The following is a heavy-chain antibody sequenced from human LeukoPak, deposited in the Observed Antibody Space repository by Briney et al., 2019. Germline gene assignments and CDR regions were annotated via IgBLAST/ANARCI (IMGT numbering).Heavy chain of an antibody. CDR1: GFTFSTYW. CDR3: AKGIHGDHDLY. D-gene: IGHD4-17*01. Sequence: PGGSLRLSCAASGFTFSTYWMTWVRQAPGKGLEWVAVISYDGSNKYYADSVKGRFTISRDNSKNTLYLQMNSLRAEDTAVYYCAKGIHGDHDLYWGQGTLVTVSS. V-gene: IGHV3-30*18. J-gene: IGHJ4*02. CDR2: ISYDGSNK.